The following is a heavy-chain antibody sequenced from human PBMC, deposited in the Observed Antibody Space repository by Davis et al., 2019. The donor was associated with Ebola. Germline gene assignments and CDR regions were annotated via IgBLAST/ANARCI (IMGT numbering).Heavy chain of an antibody. V-gene: IGHV4-59*01. CDR1: GGSISSSY. CDR2: IYYSGRT. CDR3: ARDSDAFDI. Sequence: SEPLSLTCTVPGGSISSSYWSWIRQSPGKGLEWIGYIYYSGRTNYNPSLKSRVTISLDTSKNQFSLKLTSVTAADTAVYYCARDSDAFDIWGQGTMVTVSS. J-gene: IGHJ3*02.